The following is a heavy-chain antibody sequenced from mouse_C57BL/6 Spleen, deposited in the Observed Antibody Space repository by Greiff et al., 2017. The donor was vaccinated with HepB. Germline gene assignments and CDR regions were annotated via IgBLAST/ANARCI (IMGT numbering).Heavy chain of an antibody. V-gene: IGHV1-54*01. Sequence: VQLQQSGAELVRPGTSVKVSCKASGYAFTNYFIEWVKQRPGQGLEWIGVINPGSGGTNYNEKFKGMATLTADKSSSTAYMQISSVTSEDSGVYFWARRNNNAMGDWGQGTSVTVSS. CDR1: GYAFTNYF. J-gene: IGHJ4*01. CDR2: INPGSGGT. CDR3: ARRNNNAMGD.